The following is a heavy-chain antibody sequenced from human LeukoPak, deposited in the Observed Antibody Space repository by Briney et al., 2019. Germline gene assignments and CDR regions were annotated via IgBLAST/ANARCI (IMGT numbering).Heavy chain of an antibody. Sequence: PGRSLRLSCAASGFTFDDYAMHWVRQAPGKGLEWVSGISWNSGSIGYADSVKGRFTISRDNAKNSLYLQMNSLRAEDTALYYCAKDQIYTPGDYGSFDYWGQGTLVTVSS. J-gene: IGHJ4*02. D-gene: IGHD4-17*01. CDR3: AKDQIYTPGDYGSFDY. CDR1: GFTFDDYA. CDR2: ISWNSGSI. V-gene: IGHV3-9*01.